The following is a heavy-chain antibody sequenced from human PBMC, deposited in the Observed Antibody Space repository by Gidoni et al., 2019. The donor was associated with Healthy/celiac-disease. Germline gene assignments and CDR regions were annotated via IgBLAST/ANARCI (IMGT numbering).Heavy chain of an antibody. CDR2: ISGSGGST. CDR3: AKDSLVVVAAPPWFDP. D-gene: IGHD2-15*01. Sequence: EVQLLESGGGLVQHGGSLRLSCAASGLPTSSDAMCCVRQAQGKGLEWVSAISGSGGSTSYADSVKGRFTISRDNSKNTLYLQMNSLRADDTAVYYCAKDSLVVVAAPPWFDPWGQGTLVTVSS. CDR1: GLPTSSDA. V-gene: IGHV3-23*01. J-gene: IGHJ5*02.